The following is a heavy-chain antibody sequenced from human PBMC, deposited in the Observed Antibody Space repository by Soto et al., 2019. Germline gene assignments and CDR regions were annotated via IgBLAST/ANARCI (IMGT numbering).Heavy chain of an antibody. CDR1: GGAICSYY. D-gene: IGHD6-13*01. CDR2: IYYSGST. CDR3: ASSNIAATGFYYYGMDV. V-gene: IGHV4-59*01. J-gene: IGHJ6*02. Sequence: SETLSLPCTVSGGAICSYYWSWIRQSPGKGLEWIGYIYYSGSTNYNPSLKSRVTISVDTSKNQFSLKLSSVTAADTAVYYCASSNIAATGFYYYGMDVWGRGTTVT.